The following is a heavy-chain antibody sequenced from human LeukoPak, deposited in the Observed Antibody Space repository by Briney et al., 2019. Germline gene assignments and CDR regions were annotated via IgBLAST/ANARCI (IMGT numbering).Heavy chain of an antibody. V-gene: IGHV3-74*01. J-gene: IGHJ4*02. CDR2: INGDGSTT. Sequence: QPGGSLRLSCAASGFAFNKYWMHWVRQAPGKGLVWVSRINGDGSTTSYADSVKGGFTISRDNAKNTLYLQMSGLRAEDTAVYYCATGNYYDSRGYYTFGHWGQGTLVTVSS. D-gene: IGHD3-22*01. CDR1: GFAFNKYW. CDR3: ATGNYYDSRGYYTFGH.